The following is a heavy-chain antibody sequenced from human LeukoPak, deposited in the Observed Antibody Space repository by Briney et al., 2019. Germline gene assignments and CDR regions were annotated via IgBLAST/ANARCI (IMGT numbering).Heavy chain of an antibody. D-gene: IGHD3-9*01. J-gene: IGHJ5*02. Sequence: GESLKISCKGSGSSFTSYWIGWVRPMPGKGLEWMGIIYPGDSDTRYSPSFQGQVTISADKSISTAYLQWSSLKASDTAMYYCARLPLTGKKLAFDPGGQGTLGTVSA. V-gene: IGHV5-51*01. CDR2: IYPGDSDT. CDR3: ARLPLTGKKLAFDP. CDR1: GSSFTSYW.